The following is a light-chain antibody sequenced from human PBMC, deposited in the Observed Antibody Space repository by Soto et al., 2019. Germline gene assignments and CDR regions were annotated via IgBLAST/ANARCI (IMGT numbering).Light chain of an antibody. Sequence: DIVLTQSPGTLSLSPGERATLSCRASQSVSSKYLAWYQQKPGQAPRVLIYGTSIRASGVPERFCGGGSGTDFTLTISRLEPEDFAVYYCQQYGSSLFTFGPGTKVYFK. CDR2: GTS. V-gene: IGKV3-20*01. J-gene: IGKJ3*01. CDR3: QQYGSSLFT. CDR1: QSVSSKY.